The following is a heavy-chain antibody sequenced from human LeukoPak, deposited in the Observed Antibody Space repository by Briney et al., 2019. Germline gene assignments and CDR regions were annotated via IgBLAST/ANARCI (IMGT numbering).Heavy chain of an antibody. CDR3: ARRRYSNYGVYFDY. D-gene: IGHD4-11*01. CDR2: IYPGDSDT. J-gene: IGHJ4*02. CDR1: GYSFTSYW. V-gene: IGHV5-51*01. Sequence: KVSCKGSGYSFTSYWIGWVRQMPGKGLEWMGIIYPGDSDTRYIPSFQGQVTISADKSISTAYLQWSSLKASDTTMYYCARRRYSNYGVYFDYWGQGTLVTVSS.